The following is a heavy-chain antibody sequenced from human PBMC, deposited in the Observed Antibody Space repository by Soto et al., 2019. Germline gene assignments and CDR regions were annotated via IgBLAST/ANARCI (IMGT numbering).Heavy chain of an antibody. J-gene: IGHJ6*02. D-gene: IGHD1-1*01. V-gene: IGHV4-4*02. CDR2: IFHNGRT. Sequence: QVQLQESGPRLVKPSGTLSLTCVVSGGSLSVNNWWSWVRQSPGRGLEWIGEIFHNGRTSYNPSLRRAVPRSVDKSNNQFTLRLTSVTAADTAVYYCAKGNEALDVWGQGTTVIVS. CDR3: AKGNEALDV. CDR1: GGSLSVNNW.